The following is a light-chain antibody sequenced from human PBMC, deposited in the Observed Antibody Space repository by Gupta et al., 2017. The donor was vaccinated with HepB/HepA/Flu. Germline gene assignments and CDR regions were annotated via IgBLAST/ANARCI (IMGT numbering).Light chain of an antibody. V-gene: IGLV2-11*01. CDR1: SSDVGAYKY. Sequence: QSALTQSRSVSGSPVQSVTISCTETSSDVGAYKYVSCYQQHAGKTTKLMIYDGTKRPSGVAGGFSGSKSGNTASLTISGPQAEDEADYYCYIHISSYVYVVGRGTKVTVL. CDR2: DGT. CDR3: YIHISSYVYV. J-gene: IGLJ1*01.